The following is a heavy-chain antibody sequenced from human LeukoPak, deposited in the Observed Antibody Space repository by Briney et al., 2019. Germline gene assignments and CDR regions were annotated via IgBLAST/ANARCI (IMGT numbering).Heavy chain of an antibody. CDR3: ASNMDTPMVGRAFDY. V-gene: IGHV1-69*13. J-gene: IGHJ4*02. Sequence: ASVKVSCKASGGTFSSYAISWVRQAPGQGLEWMGGIIPIFGTANYAQKFQGRVTITADESTSTAYMELSSLRSEDTAVYYCASNMDTPMVGRAFDYWGQGTLVTVSS. D-gene: IGHD5-18*01. CDR2: IIPIFGTA. CDR1: GGTFSSYA.